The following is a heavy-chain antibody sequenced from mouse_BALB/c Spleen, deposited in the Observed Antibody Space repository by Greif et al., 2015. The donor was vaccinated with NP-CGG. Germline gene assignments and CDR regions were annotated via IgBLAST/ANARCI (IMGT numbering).Heavy chain of an antibody. CDR2: IRNKANGYTA. Sequence: EVQVVESGGGLVQPGGSLRLSCATSGFTLTDYYMSWVRQPPGKALEWLGFIRNKANGYTADYSASVKGRFTISRDNSQSILYLQMNTLRAEDSSTYYCARDINYDIYWYFDVWGAGTTVTVSS. D-gene: IGHD2-4*01. CDR1: GFTLTDYY. CDR3: ARDINYDIYWYFDV. J-gene: IGHJ1*01. V-gene: IGHV7-3*02.